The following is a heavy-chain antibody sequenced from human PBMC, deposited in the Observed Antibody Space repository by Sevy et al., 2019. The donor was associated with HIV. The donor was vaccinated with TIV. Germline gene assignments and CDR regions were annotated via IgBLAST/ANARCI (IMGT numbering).Heavy chain of an antibody. J-gene: IGHJ3*02. V-gene: IGHV3-7*04. Sequence: GGSLRLSCAASGFTFSRYWMSWVRQAPGKGLEWVANIKPDGSEGYYADSVKGRFTISRDNAQNSLYLQMKSLRAEDTVVYSCARGDFYDSSGYFVDAFDIWGQGTMVTVS. D-gene: IGHD3-22*01. CDR2: IKPDGSEG. CDR1: GFTFSRYW. CDR3: ARGDFYDSSGYFVDAFDI.